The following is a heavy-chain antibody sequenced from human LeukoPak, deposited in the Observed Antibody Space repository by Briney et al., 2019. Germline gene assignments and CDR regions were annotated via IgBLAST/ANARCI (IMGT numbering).Heavy chain of an antibody. CDR1: GFTFSNAW. CDR3: TTDPSNPLYYDILTGYKEFDY. CDR2: IKSKTDGGTT. Sequence: GGSLRLSCAASGFTFSNAWMSWARDAPGKGLEWVGRIKSKTDGGTTDYAAPVKGRFTISRDDSKNTPYLQMNSLKTEDTAVYYCTTDPSNPLYYDILTGYKEFDYWGQGTLVTVSS. D-gene: IGHD3-9*01. J-gene: IGHJ4*02. V-gene: IGHV3-15*01.